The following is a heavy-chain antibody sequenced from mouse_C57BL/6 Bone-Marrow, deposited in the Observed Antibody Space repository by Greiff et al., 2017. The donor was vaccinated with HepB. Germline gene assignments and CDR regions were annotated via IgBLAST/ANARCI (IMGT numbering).Heavy chain of an antibody. Sequence: EVKLQESGGDLVKPGGSLKLSCAASGFTFSSYGMSWVRQTPDKRLEWVATISSGGSYTYYPDSVKGRFTISRDNAKNTLYLQMSSLKSEDTAMYYCARHDYDVWFAYWGQGTLVTVSA. V-gene: IGHV5-6*01. J-gene: IGHJ3*01. D-gene: IGHD2-4*01. CDR2: ISSGGSYT. CDR3: ARHDYDVWFAY. CDR1: GFTFSSYG.